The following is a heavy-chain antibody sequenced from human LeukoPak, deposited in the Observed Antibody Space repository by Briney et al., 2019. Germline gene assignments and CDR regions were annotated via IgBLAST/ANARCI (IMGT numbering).Heavy chain of an antibody. CDR1: GFTFSSYW. CDR3: ARLRTTVVTPYYFDY. CDR2: IKQDGSEK. D-gene: IGHD4-23*01. Sequence: GGSLRLSCAASGFTFSSYWMSWVRQAPGKGLEWVANIKQDGSEKYYVDSVKGRFTISRDNAKNSLYLQMNSLRAEDTAVYYCARLRTTVVTPYYFDYWGQGTLVTVSS. V-gene: IGHV3-7*01. J-gene: IGHJ4*02.